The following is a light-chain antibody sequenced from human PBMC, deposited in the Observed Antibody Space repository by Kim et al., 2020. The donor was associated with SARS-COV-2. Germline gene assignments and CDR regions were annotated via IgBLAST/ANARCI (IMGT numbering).Light chain of an antibody. CDR3: QQYSSSPPT. V-gene: IGKV3-20*01. Sequence: EVVLTQSPGTLSLSPGEGAALSCRASQTISSNYVAWYQQKPGQAPRLPVYGTSTRAIGIPARFSGSGSETDFTLTISGLEPEDFAVYYCQQYSSSPPTFGQGTKVDIK. CDR2: GTS. CDR1: QTISSNY. J-gene: IGKJ1*01.